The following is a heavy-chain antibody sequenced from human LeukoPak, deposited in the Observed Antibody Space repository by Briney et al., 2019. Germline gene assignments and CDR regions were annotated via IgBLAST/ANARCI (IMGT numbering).Heavy chain of an antibody. CDR1: GYTFTSYA. D-gene: IGHD6-13*01. CDR2: INAGNGNT. V-gene: IGHV1-3*01. J-gene: IGHJ4*02. Sequence: GASVKVSCKASGYTFTSYAMHWVRQAPGQRLEWMGWINAGNGNTKYSQKFQGRVTITRDTSASTAYMELSSLRSEDTAVYYCAREGLYSSSWYGGDYWGQGTLVTVSS. CDR3: AREGLYSSSWYGGDY.